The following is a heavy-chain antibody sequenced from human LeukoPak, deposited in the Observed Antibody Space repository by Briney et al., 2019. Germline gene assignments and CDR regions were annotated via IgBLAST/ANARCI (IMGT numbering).Heavy chain of an antibody. Sequence: SSETLSLTCAVSGGSVTNDNWWSWVRQPPGKGLEWIGEINHSGSTNYNPSLKSRVTISVDTSKNQFSLKLSSVTAADTAVYYCARGRVGSRPTYSSGWYGHWGQGTLVTVSS. V-gene: IGHV4-4*02. CDR2: INHSGST. D-gene: IGHD6-19*01. J-gene: IGHJ5*02. CDR3: ARGRVGSRPTYSSGWYGH. CDR1: GGSVTNDNW.